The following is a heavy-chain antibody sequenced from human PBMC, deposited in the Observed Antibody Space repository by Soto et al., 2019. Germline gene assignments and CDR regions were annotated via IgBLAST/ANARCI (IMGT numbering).Heavy chain of an antibody. Sequence: ASVKVSCKASGGTFNSCAISWVRQAPGQGLEWVGGIIPIFGTSNYAQKFQGRVTITADESTSTASMELSSLRSEDTAVYYCAKIAPPRFFDYFSYGMDVWGQGTTVTVS. J-gene: IGHJ6*02. CDR3: AKIAPPRFFDYFSYGMDV. CDR2: IIPIFGTS. D-gene: IGHD3-3*01. V-gene: IGHV1-69*13. CDR1: GGTFNSCA.